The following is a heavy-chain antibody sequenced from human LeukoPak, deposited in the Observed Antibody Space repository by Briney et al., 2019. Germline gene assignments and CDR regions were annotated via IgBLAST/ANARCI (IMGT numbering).Heavy chain of an antibody. D-gene: IGHD6-6*01. CDR1: GGTFSSYA. CDR3: ARGGIAARSFDY. J-gene: IGHJ4*02. CDR2: IIPIFGTA. Sequence: ASVKVSCKASGGTFSSYAISWVRQAPGQGLEWMGGIIPIFGTANYAQKSQGRVTITADESTSTAYMELSSLRSEDTAVYYCARGGIAARSFDYWGQGTLVTVSS. V-gene: IGHV1-69*13.